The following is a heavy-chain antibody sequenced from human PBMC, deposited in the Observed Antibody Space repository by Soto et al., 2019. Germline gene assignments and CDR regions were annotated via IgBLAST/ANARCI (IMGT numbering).Heavy chain of an antibody. J-gene: IGHJ4*02. CDR2: ISGSGGST. V-gene: IGHV3-23*01. Sequence: EVQLLESGGGLVQAGGSLRLSCAAPGFTFSNYAMNWVRQAPGKGLEWVSVISGSGGSTYYADSVKGRFTISRDNSKNTLYLQMNSLRGEDTAVYYCARRSSGWYFDYWGQGTLVTVSS. D-gene: IGHD6-19*01. CDR3: ARRSSGWYFDY. CDR1: GFTFSNYA.